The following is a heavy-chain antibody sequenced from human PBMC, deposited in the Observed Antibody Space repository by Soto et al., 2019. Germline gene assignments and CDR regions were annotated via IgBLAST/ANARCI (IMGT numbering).Heavy chain of an antibody. V-gene: IGHV3-21*01. Sequence: PGGSLRLSCAASGFTFSSYSMKWVRQAPGKGLEWVSSISSSSSYIYYADSVKGRFTISRDNAKNSLYLQMNSLRAEDTALYYCARLSYRSSTSCPTSNWSHPWGEATLVTVAS. CDR2: ISSSSSYI. D-gene: IGHD2-2*01. J-gene: IGHJ5*02. CDR3: ARLSYRSSTSCPTSNWSHP. CDR1: GFTFSSYS.